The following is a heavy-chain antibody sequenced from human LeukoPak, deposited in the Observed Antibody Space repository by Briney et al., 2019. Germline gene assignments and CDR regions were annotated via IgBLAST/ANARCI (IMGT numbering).Heavy chain of an antibody. CDR2: ISGSSSYT. CDR1: GFTFSDYY. D-gene: IGHD5-12*01. J-gene: IGHJ4*02. V-gene: IGHV3-11*06. CDR3: ASRRSGYENY. Sequence: GGSLRLSCAASGFTFSDYYMSWIRQAPGKGLEWVSYISGSSSYTNYADSVKGRFTISGDNAENSLFLQMNSLRAEDTAVYYCASRRSGYENYWGQGTLVTVSS.